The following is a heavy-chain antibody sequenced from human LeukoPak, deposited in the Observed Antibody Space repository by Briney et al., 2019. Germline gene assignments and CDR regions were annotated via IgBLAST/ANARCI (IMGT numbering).Heavy chain of an antibody. CDR3: ARGGINMVRGVISDY. D-gene: IGHD3-10*01. Sequence: PSGTLSLSCTVSGFTISSYYMNWFRQPPGKGLEWVSSISNSSSYIYYADSVKGRFTISRDNAKNSLYLQMDSLRAEGTAVYYCARGGINMVRGVISDYWGQGTLVTVSS. V-gene: IGHV3-21*01. CDR2: ISNSSSYI. CDR1: GFTISSYY. J-gene: IGHJ4*02.